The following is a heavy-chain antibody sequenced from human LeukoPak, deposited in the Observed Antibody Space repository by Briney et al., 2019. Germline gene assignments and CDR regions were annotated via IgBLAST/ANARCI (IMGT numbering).Heavy chain of an antibody. V-gene: IGHV3-23*01. D-gene: IGHD6-19*01. J-gene: IGHJ3*01. CDR2: ISGSGGTT. CDR1: GFTFDDYA. CDR3: AKDPRGTYSGWYTGDAFDV. Sequence: GGSLRLSCAASGFTFDDYAMPWVRQAPGKGLEWVSAISGSGGTTYYADSVKGRFTISRDNSKNTVYLHLDNLRAEDTAIYFCAKDPRGTYSGWYTGDAFDVWGQGTMVTVSS.